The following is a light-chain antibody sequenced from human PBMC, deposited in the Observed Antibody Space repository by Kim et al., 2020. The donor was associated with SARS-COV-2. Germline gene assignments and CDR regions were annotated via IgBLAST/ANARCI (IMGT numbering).Light chain of an antibody. Sequence: SSELTQDPAVSVALGQTVRITCQGDSLRSYYATWSQQKSGQAPVLVFYGKDKRPSGIPDRFSGSSSGSTASLTITGAQAADEADYYCKSRDSRGNVVFGGGTQLTVL. J-gene: IGLJ2*01. CDR1: SLRSYY. CDR2: GKD. V-gene: IGLV3-19*01. CDR3: KSRDSRGNVV.